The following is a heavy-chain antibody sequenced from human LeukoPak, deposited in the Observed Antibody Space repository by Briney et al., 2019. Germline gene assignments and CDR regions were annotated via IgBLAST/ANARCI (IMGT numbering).Heavy chain of an antibody. J-gene: IGHJ4*02. CDR3: AKFWSGYYRGGPFDY. CDR2: IYSGDIT. CDR1: GFTVNNNY. Sequence: PGGSLRLSCAASGFTVNNNYMSWVRQAPGKGLEWVSVIYSGDITYYADSVKGRFTISRDNSKNTLYLQMNSLRAEDTAVYYCAKFWSGYYRGGPFDYWGQGTLVTVSS. V-gene: IGHV3-53*01. D-gene: IGHD3-3*01.